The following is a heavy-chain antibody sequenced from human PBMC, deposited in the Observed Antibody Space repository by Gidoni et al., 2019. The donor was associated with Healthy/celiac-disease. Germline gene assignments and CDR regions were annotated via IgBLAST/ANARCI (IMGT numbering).Heavy chain of an antibody. CDR1: GLTFSSYA. CDR2: ISSNVCST. Sequence: EVQLVESGGGLVQPGGSLTVSCSGSGLTFSSYAMHWVRQAPGKGLEYVSAISSNVCSTYYADSVNGRFTISRDNSKNTLYLQMSSLIAEDTAVYYCVKDLLLEMATIDYWGQGTLVTVSS. CDR3: VKDLLLEMATIDY. V-gene: IGHV3-64D*06. D-gene: IGHD5-12*01. J-gene: IGHJ4*02.